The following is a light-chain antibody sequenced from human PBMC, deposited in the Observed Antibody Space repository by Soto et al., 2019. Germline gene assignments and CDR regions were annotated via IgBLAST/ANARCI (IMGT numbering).Light chain of an antibody. Sequence: DIQMTQSPSILSASVGDRVTITCRATQNINTWLAWYQQKPGKAPKMLIYDASRLQNGVPSRFSGSGSGTKITLTLNSHPPGDFATYYCQQSNGFGPGTKLDVK. CDR1: QNINTW. V-gene: IGKV1-5*01. J-gene: IGKJ2*01. CDR2: DAS. CDR3: QQSNG.